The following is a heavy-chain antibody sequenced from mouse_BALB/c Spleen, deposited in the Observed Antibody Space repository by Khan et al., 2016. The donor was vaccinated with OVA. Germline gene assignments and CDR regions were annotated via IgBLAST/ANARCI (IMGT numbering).Heavy chain of an antibody. Sequence: QVQLQQPGAELARPGASVKLSCKASGYTFTDYYINWVKQRTGQGLEWIGEISPGSGDTYYNEKFKGKATLTADKSSTTAYMQLSSLTSEASAVYFCARRNYRGYTCAYWGQGTLVTVSA. CDR3: ARRNYRGYTCAY. CDR1: GYTFTDYY. V-gene: IGHV1-77*01. J-gene: IGHJ3*01. D-gene: IGHD1-2*01. CDR2: ISPGSGDT.